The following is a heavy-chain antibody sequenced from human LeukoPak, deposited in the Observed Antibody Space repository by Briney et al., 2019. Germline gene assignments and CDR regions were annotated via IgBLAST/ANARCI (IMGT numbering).Heavy chain of an antibody. CDR1: GNTFSDYY. CDR2: ISSGSSDI. CDR3: ASFSGTDGRDN. Sequence: KPGGSLRLSCAAPGNTFSDYYMSWIRQALRKGLECVSYISSGSSDINYADSVKGRFTVSRDNAKNSLYHQMDRLTVEDTAVYYCASFSGTDGRDNWGQGTLVTVSS. D-gene: IGHD1-26*01. V-gene: IGHV3-11*03. J-gene: IGHJ4*02.